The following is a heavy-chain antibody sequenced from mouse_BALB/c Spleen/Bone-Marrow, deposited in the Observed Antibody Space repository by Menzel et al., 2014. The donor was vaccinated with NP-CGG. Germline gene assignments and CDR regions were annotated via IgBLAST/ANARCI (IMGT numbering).Heavy chain of an antibody. CDR3: TRLSLLRGYFDY. CDR1: GYTFTSHY. CDR2: INPNNGGT. V-gene: IGHV1S81*02. D-gene: IGHD1-2*01. Sequence: VQLQQSGAELVKPGTSVKLSCKASGYTFTSHYIYWVKQRPGQGLKWIGEINPNNGGTNFNEKFKSKATLTVDESSSTAYMQLSSLTSEGSAVYYCTRLSLLRGYFDYWGQGTTLTVSS. J-gene: IGHJ2*01.